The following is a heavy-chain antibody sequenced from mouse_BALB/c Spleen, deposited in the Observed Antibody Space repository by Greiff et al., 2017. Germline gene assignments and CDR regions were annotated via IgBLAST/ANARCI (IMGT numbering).Heavy chain of an antibody. CDR2: IYPGGGDT. CDR1: GYAFSSYW. CDR3: ARSRGTTLVAPLGY. D-gene: IGHD1-1*01. J-gene: IGHJ2*01. Sequence: VQLQQSGAELVRPGASVKISCKASGYAFSSYWMNWVKQRPGQGLEWIGQIYPGGGDTNYNGKFKGKATLTEDKSTSTAYMQLSSLTSEDSAVYFYARSRGTTLVAPLGYWGQGTTLTVSS. V-gene: IGHV1-80*01.